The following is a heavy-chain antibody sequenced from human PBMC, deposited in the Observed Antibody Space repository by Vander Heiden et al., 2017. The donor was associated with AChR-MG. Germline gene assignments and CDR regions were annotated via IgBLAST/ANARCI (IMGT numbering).Heavy chain of an antibody. CDR1: GFAFSSFT. D-gene: IGHD6-6*01. CDR3: ARPFSSLAARFDS. Sequence: QVQLVESGGGVVQPGRSLRPSCAASGFAFSSFTMHWVRQAPGKGLEWVALTSFDGNRNNYADSVKGRFTISRDNSKNTLFLQMDGLRHEDTAVYYCARPFSSLAARFDSWGQGTLVTVS. V-gene: IGHV3-30-3*01. CDR2: TSFDGNRN. J-gene: IGHJ4*02.